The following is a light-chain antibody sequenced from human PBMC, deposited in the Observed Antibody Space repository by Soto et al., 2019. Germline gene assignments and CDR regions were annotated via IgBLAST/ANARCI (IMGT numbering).Light chain of an antibody. CDR3: QRYGSSRWT. J-gene: IGKJ1*01. V-gene: IGKV3-20*01. Sequence: EIVLTQSPGTLSLSPGERATLSWRASQSVSSSYLAWYQQKPGQAPRLLIYGASSRATGIPDRFSGSGSGTDFTLTISRLEPEDFAVYYCQRYGSSRWTFGQGTKVDIK. CDR1: QSVSSSY. CDR2: GAS.